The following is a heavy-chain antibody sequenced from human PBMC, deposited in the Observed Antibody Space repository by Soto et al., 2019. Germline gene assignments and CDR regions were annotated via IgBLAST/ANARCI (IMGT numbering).Heavy chain of an antibody. V-gene: IGHV3-23*01. CDR1: GFTFSSCA. Sequence: PGGSLRLSCAASGFTFSSCAMSWVRQAPGKGLEWVSAISGSGGSTYYADSVKGRFTISRDNSKNTLYLQMNSLRAEDTAVYYCAKVLKRAARYNWFDPWGQGTLVTVSS. D-gene: IGHD2-15*01. J-gene: IGHJ5*02. CDR2: ISGSGGST. CDR3: AKVLKRAARYNWFDP.